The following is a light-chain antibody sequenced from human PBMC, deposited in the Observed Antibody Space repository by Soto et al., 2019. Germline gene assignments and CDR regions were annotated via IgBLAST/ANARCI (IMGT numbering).Light chain of an antibody. V-gene: IGKV3-20*01. CDR2: DAS. CDR1: QSISSNY. Sequence: MVLTQSPGTLSLSPGESSTLSCRASQSISSNYLAWYQQKLGQAPRLLIYDASRRATGIPDRFSGSGSGTDFTLTISRLEPEDFVVYYCQQYSRSPTFGQGSKVDIK. CDR3: QQYSRSPT. J-gene: IGKJ1*01.